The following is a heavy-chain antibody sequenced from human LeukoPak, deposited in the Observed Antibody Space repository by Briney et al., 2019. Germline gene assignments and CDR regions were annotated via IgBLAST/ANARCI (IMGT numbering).Heavy chain of an antibody. Sequence: PSETLSLTCTVSGGSVSSGSYYWSWIRQPPGKGLEWIGYIYYSGSTNYNPSLKSRVTISVDTSKNQFSLKLSSVTAADTAVYYCARKIAVAGGGFDPWGQGTLVTVSS. CDR3: ARKIAVAGGGFDP. V-gene: IGHV4-61*01. J-gene: IGHJ5*02. D-gene: IGHD6-19*01. CDR2: IYYSGST. CDR1: GGSVSSGSYY.